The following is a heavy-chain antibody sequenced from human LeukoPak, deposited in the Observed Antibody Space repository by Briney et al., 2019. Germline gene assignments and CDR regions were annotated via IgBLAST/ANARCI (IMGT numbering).Heavy chain of an antibody. CDR1: GFTFSSYA. CDR3: AEWNSVYWYFDL. D-gene: IGHD1-1*01. CDR2: ISGSGGRT. Sequence: GGSLRLSCAASGFTFSSYAMSWVRQVPGKGLEWVSSISGSGGRTYYADSVKGRFTISRDNSKNTLYLQMNSLRAEDTALYYCAEWNSVYWYFDLWGRGTLVTVSS. V-gene: IGHV3-23*01. J-gene: IGHJ2*01.